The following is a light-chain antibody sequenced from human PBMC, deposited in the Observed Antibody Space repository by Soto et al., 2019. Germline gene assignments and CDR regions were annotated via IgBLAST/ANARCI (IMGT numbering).Light chain of an antibody. CDR2: GAS. V-gene: IGKV3-15*01. Sequence: EIVMTQSPATLSVSPGERATFPCRAGQGVISSLAWYQQKPGQAPRLLIYGASTRAPGVPARFSGSGSGTEFSLTISSLQSEDSAVYYCQHYDASWTFGRGTKVEIE. CDR3: QHYDASWT. J-gene: IGKJ1*01. CDR1: QGVISS.